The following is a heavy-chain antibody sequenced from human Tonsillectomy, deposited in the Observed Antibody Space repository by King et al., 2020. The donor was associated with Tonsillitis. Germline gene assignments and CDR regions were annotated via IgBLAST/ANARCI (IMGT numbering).Heavy chain of an antibody. D-gene: IGHD2-2*01. CDR3: ASPNCGSSACDDNYYGLAV. CDR2: MYSGGFT. J-gene: IGHJ6*02. CDR1: GFSVRNNY. Sequence: VQLVESGGGLVQPGGSLRLSCAVSGFSVRNNYMVWVRQAPGKGLEWVSVMYSGGFTYYADSVKDRFTISRRNSENTLYLQIDSLRAEETAVYCCASPNCGSSACDDNYYGLAVWGQGTTVTVSS. V-gene: IGHV3-53*01.